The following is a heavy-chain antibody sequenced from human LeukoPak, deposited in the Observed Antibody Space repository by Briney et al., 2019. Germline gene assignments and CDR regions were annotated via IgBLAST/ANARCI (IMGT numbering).Heavy chain of an antibody. V-gene: IGHV1-69*13. J-gene: IGHJ3*02. Sequence: SVKVSCKASGGTFSSYAISWVRQAPGQGLEWMGGIIPIFSTANYARKFQGRVTITADESTSTAYMELSSLRSEDTAVYYCASQSYCGGDCYLSAFGIWGQGTMVTVSS. CDR2: IIPIFSTA. D-gene: IGHD2-21*01. CDR1: GGTFSSYA. CDR3: ASQSYCGGDCYLSAFGI.